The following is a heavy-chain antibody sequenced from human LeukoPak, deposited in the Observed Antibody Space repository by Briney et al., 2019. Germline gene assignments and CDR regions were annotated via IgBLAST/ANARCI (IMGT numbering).Heavy chain of an antibody. Sequence: SETLSLTCTVSGVSITSSYYWSWIRQPPGKGLEWIGYIYYSGSTNYNPSLKSRVTISVDTSKNQFSLELSSVTAADTAVYYCARLHEITMVRGVIDYYFDYWGQGTLVTVSS. CDR2: IYYSGST. V-gene: IGHV4-59*08. D-gene: IGHD3-10*01. CDR3: ARLHEITMVRGVIDYYFDY. CDR1: GVSITSSYY. J-gene: IGHJ4*02.